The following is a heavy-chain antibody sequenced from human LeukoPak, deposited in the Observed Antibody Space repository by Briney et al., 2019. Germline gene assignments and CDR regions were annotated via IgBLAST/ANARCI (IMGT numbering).Heavy chain of an antibody. CDR3: AKEVVGATNWFDH. V-gene: IGHV3-23*01. D-gene: IGHD1-26*01. Sequence: SGXTFRSSAMSWVRQAPGKGLEXVSLISCSRCRTYLADSGKGRFTISRDNSKNTLYLQMNSLRGEDTAIYYCAKEVVGATNWFDHWGQGTLVTVSS. CDR2: ISCSRCRT. CDR1: GXTFRSSA. J-gene: IGHJ5*02.